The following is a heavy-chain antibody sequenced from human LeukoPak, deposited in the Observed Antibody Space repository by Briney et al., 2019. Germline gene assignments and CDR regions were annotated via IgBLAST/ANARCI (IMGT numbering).Heavy chain of an antibody. CDR2: LSSRGTYI. CDR3: AKDVPTAYFDY. Sequence: PGGSLRLSCAASGFTFSSYWMSWVRQAPGKGLEWVSSLSSRGTYIYYADSVKGRFTISRDNAKNSLYLQMNSLRAEDTAVYYCAKDVPTAYFDYWGQGTLVTVSS. J-gene: IGHJ4*02. D-gene: IGHD2-2*01. CDR1: GFTFSSYW. V-gene: IGHV3-21*01.